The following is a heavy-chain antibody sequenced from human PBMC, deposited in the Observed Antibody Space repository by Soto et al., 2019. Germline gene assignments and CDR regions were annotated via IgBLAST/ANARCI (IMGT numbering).Heavy chain of an antibody. Sequence: SETLSLTCTVSGGSISSGGYYWSWIRQHPGKGLEWIGYIYYSGSTYYNPSLKSRVTISVDTSKNQFSLKLSSVTAADTAVYYCARVGSYYDSSGYYHWGQGTLVTVSS. V-gene: IGHV4-31*03. J-gene: IGHJ5*02. CDR3: ARVGSYYDSSGYYH. CDR1: GGSISSGGYY. CDR2: IYYSGST. D-gene: IGHD3-22*01.